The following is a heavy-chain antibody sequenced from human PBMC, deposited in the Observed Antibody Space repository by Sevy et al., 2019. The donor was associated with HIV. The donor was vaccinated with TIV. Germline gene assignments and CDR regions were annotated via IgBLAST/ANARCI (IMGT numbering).Heavy chain of an antibody. CDR3: TRAEQYEYDSTGYYDYFDY. Sequence: GGSLRLSCTASGFTFGDYAVGWFRQAPGKGLEWVSFIRRRAFGGTIEYAAAVKGRFTIPKGDSQSTAYLQMNSLKTEDTAVYYCTRAEQYEYDSTGYYDYFDYWGQGTLVTVSS. V-gene: IGHV3-49*03. CDR1: GFTFGDYA. CDR2: IRRRAFGGTI. J-gene: IGHJ4*02. D-gene: IGHD3-22*01.